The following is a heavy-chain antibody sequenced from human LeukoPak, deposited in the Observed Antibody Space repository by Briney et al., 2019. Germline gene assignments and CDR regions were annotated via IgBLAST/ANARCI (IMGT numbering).Heavy chain of an antibody. CDR1: GFTVSTNY. Sequence: PGGSLRLSCAASGFTVSTNYMSWVRQAPGKGLEWVSVIYSGGGTYYADSVKGRFTISRDSSKNTLYLQMNSLRAEDTAVYYCARDQTRLAGTRPYGMDVWGQGTTVIVSS. CDR2: IYSGGGT. CDR3: ARDQTRLAGTRPYGMDV. V-gene: IGHV3-53*01. D-gene: IGHD6-19*01. J-gene: IGHJ6*02.